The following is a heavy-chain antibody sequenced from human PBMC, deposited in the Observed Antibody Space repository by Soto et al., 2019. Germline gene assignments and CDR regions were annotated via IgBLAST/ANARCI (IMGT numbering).Heavy chain of an antibody. CDR2: ISGSGGST. Sequence: GGPLSLSCPASGFTFSSYAMSWVRHAPGKGLEWVSAISGSGGSTYYADSVKGRFTISRDNSKNTLYLQMNSLRAEDTAVYYCAKNTYYYDSSGSLDYWGQGTLVTVSS. V-gene: IGHV3-23*01. D-gene: IGHD3-22*01. CDR1: GFTFSSYA. J-gene: IGHJ4*02. CDR3: AKNTYYYDSSGSLDY.